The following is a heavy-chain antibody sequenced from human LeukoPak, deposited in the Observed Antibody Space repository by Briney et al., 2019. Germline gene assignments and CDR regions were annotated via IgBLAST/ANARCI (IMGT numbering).Heavy chain of an antibody. CDR3: ARVVVVVPATAVYMDV. CDR1: GYIFTRYY. D-gene: IGHD2-2*01. CDR2: MNPNSGNT. Sequence: ASVKVSCKAPGYIFTRYYIHWVRQAPGQGLEWMGWMNPNSGNTGYAQKFQGRVTITRNTSISTAYMELSSLRSEDTAVYYCARVVVVVPATAVYMDVWGKGTTVTVSS. J-gene: IGHJ6*03. V-gene: IGHV1-8*03.